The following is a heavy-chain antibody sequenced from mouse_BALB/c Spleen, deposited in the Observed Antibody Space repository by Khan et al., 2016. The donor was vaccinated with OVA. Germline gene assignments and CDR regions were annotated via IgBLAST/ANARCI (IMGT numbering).Heavy chain of an antibody. CDR1: GYTFTDFT. Sequence: QVQLQQSGAELVRPGVSVKISCKGSGYTFTDFTMHWMKQSHAMSLEWIGVISTYYGDADYNQKFKGKATMTVDKSSNTAYMDLARLTSADSAIYYWARGGGGDRFLYWGQGTLVTVSA. J-gene: IGHJ3*01. CDR3: ARGGGGDRFLY. V-gene: IGHV1S137*01. CDR2: ISTYYGDA.